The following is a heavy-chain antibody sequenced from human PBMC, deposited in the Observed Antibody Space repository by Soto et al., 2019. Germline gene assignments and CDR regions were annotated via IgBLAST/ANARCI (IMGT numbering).Heavy chain of an antibody. CDR3: AKGPRDSSGWYSGPFDH. D-gene: IGHD6-19*01. Sequence: QVQLVESGGGVFQPGRSLRLSCAASGFTFSSYGMHWVRQAPGKGLEWVAVISNDGSNNYYVDSVKGRFTISRDNSKNTLYLQMNSPRAEDTAVYYCAKGPRDSSGWYSGPFDHWAQGTLVTVSS. J-gene: IGHJ4*02. CDR1: GFTFSSYG. V-gene: IGHV3-30*18. CDR2: ISNDGSNN.